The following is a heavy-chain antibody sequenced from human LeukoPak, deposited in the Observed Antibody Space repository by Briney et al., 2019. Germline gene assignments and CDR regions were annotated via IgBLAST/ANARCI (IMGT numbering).Heavy chain of an antibody. CDR2: IHHSGTT. CDR3: ARGYYDFWSGYYQGGGPHLDY. J-gene: IGHJ4*02. V-gene: IGHV4-39*07. D-gene: IGHD3-3*01. Sequence: PSETLSLTCTVSGGSISSGSYFWTWIRQPPGKGLEWIGEIHHSGTTNYNPSLKSRVTISVDTSKNQFSLKLSSVTAADTAVYYCARGYYDFWSGYYQGGGPHLDYWGQGTLVTVSS. CDR1: GGSISSGSYF.